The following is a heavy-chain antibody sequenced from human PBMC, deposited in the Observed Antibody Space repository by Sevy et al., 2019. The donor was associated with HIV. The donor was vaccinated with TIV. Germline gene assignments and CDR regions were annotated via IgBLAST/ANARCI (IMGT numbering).Heavy chain of an antibody. J-gene: IGHJ6*02. Sequence: SETLSLTYTVSGGSISNYYWTWIRQSPGKGLEWIGYIDYSGSTNYNPSLKSRVTISVDMSKNHLSLKMSSVTAADTATYYCARGKVPLTYYYGMDVWGQGTTVTVSS. CDR1: GGSISNYY. CDR3: ARGKVPLTYYYGMDV. CDR2: IDYSGST. V-gene: IGHV4-59*01.